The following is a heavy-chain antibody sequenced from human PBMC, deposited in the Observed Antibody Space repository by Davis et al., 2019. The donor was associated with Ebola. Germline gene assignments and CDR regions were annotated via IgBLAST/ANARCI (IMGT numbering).Heavy chain of an antibody. CDR1: SFTFSRFW. CDR3: TTHLYYDFWSGSSPSYFFDS. V-gene: IGHV3-7*03. CDR2: INLDGSER. J-gene: IGHJ4*02. D-gene: IGHD3-3*01. Sequence: GESLKISCAASSFTFSRFWMSWVRQAPGKGLEWVANINLDGSERDYVDSVKGRFTISRDNAKDSLSLEMNSLKTEDTAVYYCTTHLYYDFWSGSSPSYFFDSWGQGTLVTVSS.